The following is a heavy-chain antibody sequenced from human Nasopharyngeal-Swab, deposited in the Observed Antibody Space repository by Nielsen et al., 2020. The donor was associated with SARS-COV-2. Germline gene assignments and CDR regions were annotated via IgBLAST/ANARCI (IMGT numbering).Heavy chain of an antibody. CDR3: ARSPSYYDFWSGYSFNYYYYYYMDV. Sequence: GESLKISCAASGFTFSGYSMNWVRQAPGKGLEWVSSISSSSSYIYYADSVKGRFTISRDNAKNSLYLQMNSLRAEDTAVYYCARSPSYYDFWSGYSFNYYYYYYMDVWGKGTTVTVSS. D-gene: IGHD3-3*01. V-gene: IGHV3-21*01. CDR1: GFTFSGYS. J-gene: IGHJ6*03. CDR2: ISSSSSYI.